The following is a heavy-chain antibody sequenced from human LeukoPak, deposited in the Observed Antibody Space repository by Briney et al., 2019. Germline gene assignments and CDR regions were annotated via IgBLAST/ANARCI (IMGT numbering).Heavy chain of an antibody. D-gene: IGHD1-26*01. V-gene: IGHV3-48*03. J-gene: IGHJ3*02. CDR2: ISSGGSTV. CDR1: GFTFSSYE. Sequence: GGSLRLSCAASGFTFSSYEMNWVCQAPGKGLEWVSYISSGGSTVHYADSVKGRFTISRDNAKNSLYLQMNSLRAEDTAVYYCARVIIVGATGIWGQGTMVTVSS. CDR3: ARVIIVGATGI.